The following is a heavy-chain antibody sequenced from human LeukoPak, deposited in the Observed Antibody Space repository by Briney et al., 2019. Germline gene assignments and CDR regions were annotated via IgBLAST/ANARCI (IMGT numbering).Heavy chain of an antibody. Sequence: PGGSLRLSCAASGFIVSSTYMNWVRQAPGKGLEWISVINSGGTTYYADSVKGRFTISRDDSKNMLFLHMNSLRAEDTAVYYCAKMGSDYYIDFWGQGTLVSVSS. CDR2: INSGGTT. V-gene: IGHV3-53*01. D-gene: IGHD5-12*01. CDR3: AKMGSDYYIDF. J-gene: IGHJ4*02. CDR1: GFIVSSTY.